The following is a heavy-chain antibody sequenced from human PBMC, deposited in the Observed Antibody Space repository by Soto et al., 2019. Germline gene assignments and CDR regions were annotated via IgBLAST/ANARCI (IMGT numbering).Heavy chain of an antibody. CDR3: ARREVAAAGTNYYYYMDV. D-gene: IGHD6-13*01. Sequence: GESLKISCKGSGYSFTSYWIGWVRQMPGKGLEWMGIIYPGDSDTRYSPSFQGQVTISADKSISTAYLQWSSLKASDTAMYYCARREVAAAGTNYYYYMDVWGKGTTVTVSS. CDR2: IYPGDSDT. V-gene: IGHV5-51*01. CDR1: GYSFTSYW. J-gene: IGHJ6*03.